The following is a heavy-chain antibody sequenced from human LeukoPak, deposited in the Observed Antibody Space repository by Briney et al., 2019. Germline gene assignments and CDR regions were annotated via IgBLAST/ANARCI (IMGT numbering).Heavy chain of an antibody. CDR2: INRDGSST. CDR3: ARPDSSGHPTN. Sequence: GGSLRLSCTASGFSFNNYWMHWVRQAPGLGLVWVSRINRDGSSTNYVDSVKGRFTISRDNAKNTLYLQMDSLTAEDMAMYYCARPDSSGHPTNWGQGTLVTVSS. J-gene: IGHJ4*02. D-gene: IGHD3-22*01. V-gene: IGHV3-74*01. CDR1: GFSFNNYW.